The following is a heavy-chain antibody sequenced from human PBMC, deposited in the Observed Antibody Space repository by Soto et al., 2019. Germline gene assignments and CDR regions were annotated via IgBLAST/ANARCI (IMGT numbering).Heavy chain of an antibody. Sequence: QVQLQESGPGLVKPSETLSLTCTVSGGSISSYYWSWIRQPPGKGLEWIGYIYNSGRTNYNPSLTRRGTLSVDTAKHQFSLKLSSVTAADTAVYVCERGEGRVATPSGYWGQGTLVTVSS. D-gene: IGHD2-15*01. CDR1: GGSISSYY. J-gene: IGHJ4*02. CDR2: IYNSGRT. V-gene: IGHV4-59*01. CDR3: ERGEGRVATPSGY.